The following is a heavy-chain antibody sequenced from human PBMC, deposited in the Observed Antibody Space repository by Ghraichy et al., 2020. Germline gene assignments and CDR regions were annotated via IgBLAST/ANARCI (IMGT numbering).Heavy chain of an antibody. CDR2: ISYDGSNK. CDR1: GFTFSSYG. Sequence: GGSLRLSCAASGFTFSSYGMHWVRQAPGKGLEWVAVISYDGSNKYYADSVKGRFTISRDNSKNTLYLQMNSLRAEDTAVYYCAKDLGAMALTEYYYGMDVWGQGTTVTVSS. V-gene: IGHV3-30*18. CDR3: AKDLGAMALTEYYYGMDV. J-gene: IGHJ6*02. D-gene: IGHD1-26*01.